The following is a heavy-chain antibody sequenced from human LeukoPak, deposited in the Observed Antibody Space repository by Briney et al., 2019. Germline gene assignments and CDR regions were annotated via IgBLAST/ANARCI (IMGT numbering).Heavy chain of an antibody. Sequence: GGSLRLSCAASGFTFSSYSMNWVRQAPGKGLEWVSSISSSSSYIYYADSVKGRFTISRDNAKNSLYLQMNSLRAKDTAVYYCARRSERTYYYDSSGYDWFDPWGQGTLVTVSS. V-gene: IGHV3-21*01. CDR3: ARRSERTYYYDSSGYDWFDP. J-gene: IGHJ5*02. CDR2: ISSSSSYI. D-gene: IGHD3-22*01. CDR1: GFTFSSYS.